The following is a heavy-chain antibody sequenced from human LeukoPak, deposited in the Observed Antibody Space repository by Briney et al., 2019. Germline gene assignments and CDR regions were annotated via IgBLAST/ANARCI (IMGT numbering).Heavy chain of an antibody. CDR1: GGSISSYY. D-gene: IGHD2-15*01. CDR2: IYYSGST. CDR3: ARVRRSALHDYYYGLDV. J-gene: IGHJ6*01. V-gene: IGHV4-59*01. Sequence: SETLSLTCTVSGGSISSYYWSWIRQPPGKGLEWIGYIYYSGSTNYNPSLKSRVTISVDTSKNQFSLKLSSVTAADTAVYYCARVRRSALHDYYYGLDVWGQGTTVTVSS.